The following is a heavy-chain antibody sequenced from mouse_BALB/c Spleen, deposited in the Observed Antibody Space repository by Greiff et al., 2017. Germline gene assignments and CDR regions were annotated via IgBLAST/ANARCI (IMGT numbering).Heavy chain of an antibody. Sequence: EVKLVESGPGLVKPSQSLSLTCSVTGYSITSGYYWNWIRQFPGNKLEWMGYISYDGSNNYNPSLKNRISITRDTSKNQFFLKLNSVTTEDTATYYCARDGYYIYAMDYWGQGTSVTVSS. CDR2: ISYDGSN. J-gene: IGHJ4*01. CDR1: GYSITSGYY. V-gene: IGHV3-6*02. D-gene: IGHD2-3*01. CDR3: ARDGYYIYAMDY.